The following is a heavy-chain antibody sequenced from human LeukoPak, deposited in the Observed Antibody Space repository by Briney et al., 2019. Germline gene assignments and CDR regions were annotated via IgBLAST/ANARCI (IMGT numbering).Heavy chain of an antibody. D-gene: IGHD5-18*01. Sequence: ASVKVSCKASGYTFTSYYMHWVRQAPGQGLEWMGIINPSGGSTSYAQKFQGRVTMTRDTSTSTVYMELSSLRSEDTAVYYCASSGCSYGTLDYWGQGTLVTVSS. J-gene: IGHJ4*02. V-gene: IGHV1-46*01. CDR3: ASSGCSYGTLDY. CDR2: INPSGGST. CDR1: GYTFTSYY.